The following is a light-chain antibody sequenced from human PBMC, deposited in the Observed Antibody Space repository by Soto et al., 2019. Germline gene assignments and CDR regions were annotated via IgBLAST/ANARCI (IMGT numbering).Light chain of an antibody. V-gene: IGKV1-5*01. J-gene: IGKJ1*01. CDR2: DAS. CDR1: QNIRSR. Sequence: DFQMTQSPSTLSASVGDRVTITCRASQNIRSRLAWFHQKPVKAPKLLIYDASSLESGVPQRFSGSGSGTEFTLTISSLQTDDFSTYYCQQYHSYWTFGQGTKVDIK. CDR3: QQYHSYWT.